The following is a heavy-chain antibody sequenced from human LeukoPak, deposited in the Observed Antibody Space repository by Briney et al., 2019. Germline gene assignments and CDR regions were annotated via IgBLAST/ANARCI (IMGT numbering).Heavy chain of an antibody. V-gene: IGHV4-39*02. D-gene: IGHD5-24*01. Sequence: PSETLSLTCTVSGGSISSSSYYWGWIRQPPGKGLEWIGSLYYTGYTYYNPSLKSRVTISVDTSKNQFSLKLSSVTAADTAVYYCARDGYNERWFDYWGQGTLVTVSS. CDR1: GGSISSSSYY. CDR3: ARDGYNERWFDY. CDR2: LYYTGYT. J-gene: IGHJ4*02.